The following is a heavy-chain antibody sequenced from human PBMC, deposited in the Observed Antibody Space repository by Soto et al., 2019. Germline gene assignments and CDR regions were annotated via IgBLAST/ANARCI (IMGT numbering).Heavy chain of an antibody. V-gene: IGHV4-34*01. CDR1: GGSFSGYY. Sequence: QVQLQQWGAGLLKPSETLSLTCAVYGGSFSGYYWSWIRQPPGKGLGWIGEINHSGSTNYNPSLNSRVTISVDTSKNQFSLKLSSVTAADTAVYYCARGSITMVRGVIAVGYYYYGMDVWGQGTTVTVSS. D-gene: IGHD3-10*01. J-gene: IGHJ6*02. CDR2: INHSGST. CDR3: ARGSITMVRGVIAVGYYYYGMDV.